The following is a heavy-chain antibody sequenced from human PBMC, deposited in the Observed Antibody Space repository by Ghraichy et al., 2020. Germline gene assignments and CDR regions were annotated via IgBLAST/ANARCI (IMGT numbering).Heavy chain of an antibody. CDR3: ARHSFSGYDLNY. V-gene: IGHV4-39*07. CDR1: GGSISSNSHY. CDR2: IYYIDST. Sequence: SETLSLTCTVSGGSISSNSHYWGWIRQPPGKGLEWIGSIYYIDSTYYNPSIKSRVTISVDTSKNQFSLKLRSVTAADTAVYYCARHSFSGYDLNYWGQGILVTVSS. J-gene: IGHJ4*02. D-gene: IGHD5-12*01.